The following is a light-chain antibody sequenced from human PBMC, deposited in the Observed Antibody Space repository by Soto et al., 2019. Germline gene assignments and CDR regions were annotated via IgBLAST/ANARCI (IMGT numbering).Light chain of an antibody. J-gene: IGKJ5*01. CDR3: QQRSNWPIT. Sequence: EVVLTQSPATQSVSPGERATLSCRASQSVSSYLAWYQQKPGQAPRLLIYDASNRATGIPARFSGSGSGTDFTLTISSLEPEDFAVYYCQQRSNWPITFGQGTRLEIK. CDR1: QSVSSY. CDR2: DAS. V-gene: IGKV3-11*01.